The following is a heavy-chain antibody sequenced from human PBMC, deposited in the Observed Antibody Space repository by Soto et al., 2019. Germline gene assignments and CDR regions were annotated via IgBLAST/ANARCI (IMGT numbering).Heavy chain of an antibody. CDR2: IYYSGST. Sequence: SETLSLTCTVSGGSISSYYWSWIRQPPGKGLEWIGYIYYSGSTNYNPSLKSRVTISVDTSKNQFSLKLSCVTAADTAVYYCARHASSPLWFGDPPKGFDPWGQGTLVTVSS. CDR3: ARHASSPLWFGDPPKGFDP. CDR1: GGSISSYY. V-gene: IGHV4-59*08. D-gene: IGHD3-10*01. J-gene: IGHJ5*02.